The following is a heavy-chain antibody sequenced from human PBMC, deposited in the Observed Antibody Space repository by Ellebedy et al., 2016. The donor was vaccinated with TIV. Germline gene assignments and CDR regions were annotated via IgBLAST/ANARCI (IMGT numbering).Heavy chain of an antibody. Sequence: AASVKVSCKASGYTFTTYYIHWVRQAPGQGLEWMGWINPHSGDTNHAQKFQGRVTMTRDTSISPAYMELSRLRSDDAAFYYCARNPGSSFYYYGLDLWGQGTTVTVSS. D-gene: IGHD5-18*01. CDR1: GYTFTTYY. CDR3: ARNPGSSFYYYGLDL. CDR2: INPHSGDT. V-gene: IGHV1-2*02. J-gene: IGHJ6*02.